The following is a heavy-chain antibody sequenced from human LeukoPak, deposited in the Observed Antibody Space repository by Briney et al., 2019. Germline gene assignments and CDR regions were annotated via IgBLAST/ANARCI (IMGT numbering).Heavy chain of an antibody. CDR3: ARVASSGALRTDY. CDR1: GGSISSGGYY. D-gene: IGHD2-15*01. V-gene: IGHV4-31*03. Sequence: SETLSLTCTVSGGSISSGGYYWSWLRQHPGKGLEWIGYIYYSGSTYYNPSLKSRVTISVDTSKNQFSLKLSSVTAADTAVYYCARVASSGALRTDYWGQGTLVTVSS. J-gene: IGHJ4*02. CDR2: IYYSGST.